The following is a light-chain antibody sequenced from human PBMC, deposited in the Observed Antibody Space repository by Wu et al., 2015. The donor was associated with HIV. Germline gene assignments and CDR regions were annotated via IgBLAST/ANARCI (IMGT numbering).Light chain of an antibody. CDR3: QQYGSSPLLT. V-gene: IGKV3-20*01. Sequence: EIVLTQSPGTLSLSPGERATLSCRASQSVGSSYLAWYQQKPGQAPRLLIYGASNRATDIPDRFSGSGSGTDFTLTISGLEPEDFAEYYCQQYGSSPLLTFGGGTKVEIK. CDR2: GAS. J-gene: IGKJ4*01. CDR1: QSVGSSY.